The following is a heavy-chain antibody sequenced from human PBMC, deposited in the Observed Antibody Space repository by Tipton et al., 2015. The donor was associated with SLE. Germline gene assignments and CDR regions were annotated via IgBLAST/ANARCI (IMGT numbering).Heavy chain of an antibody. CDR2: IQTSEST. D-gene: IGHD1-1*01. CDR1: GDSISSYY. Sequence: TLSLTCTISGDSISSYYWTWIRQPPGKGLEWIGYIQTSESTKSNPSLKSRVTISVDTSNNQFSLNLSSVTAADTAIYYCARGREWNWSPYYMDVWGKGTTVTVSS. J-gene: IGHJ6*03. V-gene: IGHV4-4*08. CDR3: ARGREWNWSPYYMDV.